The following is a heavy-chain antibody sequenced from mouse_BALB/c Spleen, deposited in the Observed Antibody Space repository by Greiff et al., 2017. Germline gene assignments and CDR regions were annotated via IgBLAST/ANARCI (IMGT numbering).Heavy chain of an antibody. CDR1: GDSITSGY. V-gene: IGHV3-8*02. J-gene: IGHJ2*01. D-gene: IGHD1-1*01. CDR2: ISYSGST. CDR3: ARWSTVVDYFDY. Sequence: EVQLKESGPSLVKPSQTLSLTCSVTGDSITSGYWNWIRKFPGNKLEYMGYISYSGSTYYNPSLKSRISITRDTSKNQYYLQLNSVTTEDTATYYCARWSTVVDYFDYWGQGTTLTVSS.